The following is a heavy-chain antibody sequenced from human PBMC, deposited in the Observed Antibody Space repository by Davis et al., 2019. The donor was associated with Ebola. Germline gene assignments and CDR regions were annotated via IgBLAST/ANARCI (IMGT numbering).Heavy chain of an antibody. Sequence: ASVKVSCKASGYTFTGYYMHWVRQAPGQGLEWMGWISAYNGNTNYAQKLQGRVTMTTDTSTSTAYMELRSLRSDDTAVYYCARDLSRFSEWSRANWFDPWGQGTLVTVSS. CDR2: ISAYNGNT. CDR1: GYTFTGYY. J-gene: IGHJ5*02. D-gene: IGHD3-3*01. CDR3: ARDLSRFSEWSRANWFDP. V-gene: IGHV1-18*04.